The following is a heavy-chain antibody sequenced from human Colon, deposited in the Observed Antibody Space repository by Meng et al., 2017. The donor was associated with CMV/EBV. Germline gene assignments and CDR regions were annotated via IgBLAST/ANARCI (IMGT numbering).Heavy chain of an antibody. J-gene: IGHJ4*02. CDR2: IYPGDSKT. CDR3: ARRGGLETGMAIDN. Sequence: GGSLKISCKSSGYSFNSYWIGWVRQTPGKDLEWIGMIYPGDSKTIYSPFFQGRVTISADKSITTAYLQWSSLKASDSAMYYCARRGGLETGMAIDNWGQGTLVTVSS. V-gene: IGHV5-51*01. D-gene: IGHD5-18*01. CDR1: GYSFNSYW.